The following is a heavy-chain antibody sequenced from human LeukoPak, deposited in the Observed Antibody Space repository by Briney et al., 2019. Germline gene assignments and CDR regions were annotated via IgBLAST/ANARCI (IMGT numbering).Heavy chain of an antibody. CDR1: GGSISSYY. V-gene: IGHV4-4*07. D-gene: IGHD3-22*01. J-gene: IGHJ4*02. CDR3: ARDYYDSSGYYVDY. CDR2: IYTSGST. Sequence: SETLSLTCTVSGGSISSYYWSWVRQPAGKGLEWIGRIYTSGSTNYNPSLKSRVTMSVDTSKNQFSLKLSSVTAADTAVYYCARDYYDSSGYYVDYWGQGTLVTVSS.